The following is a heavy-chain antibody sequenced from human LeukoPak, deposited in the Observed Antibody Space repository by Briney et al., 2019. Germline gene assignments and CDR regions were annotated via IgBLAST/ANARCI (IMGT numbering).Heavy chain of an antibody. D-gene: IGHD1-1*01. Sequence: SEKVSCKASGGTFSSYAISWVRQAPGQGLEWMGRIIPILAIANYAQKFQGRVTLTADKSTSTAYMELSSLRSEDTAVYYCASKTGTTRGAFDIWGQGTMVTVSS. CDR2: IIPILAIA. CDR3: ASKTGTTRGAFDI. CDR1: GGTFSSYA. V-gene: IGHV1-69*04. J-gene: IGHJ3*02.